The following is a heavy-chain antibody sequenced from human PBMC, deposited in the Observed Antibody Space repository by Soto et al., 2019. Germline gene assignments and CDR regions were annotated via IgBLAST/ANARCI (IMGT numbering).Heavy chain of an antibody. V-gene: IGHV3-33*01. J-gene: IGHJ3*02. D-gene: IGHD3-3*02. Sequence: GGSLRLSCAVSGFPFSFYGFHWVRQSPGNGLEWLGVIVSDGSAIYHADSLEGRFFISRDNSKDILYLQMNSLRVEDTAVYYCARDDAFDNENGFDMWGQGTMVTVSS. CDR3: ARDDAFDNENGFDM. CDR2: IVSDGSAI. CDR1: GFPFSFYG.